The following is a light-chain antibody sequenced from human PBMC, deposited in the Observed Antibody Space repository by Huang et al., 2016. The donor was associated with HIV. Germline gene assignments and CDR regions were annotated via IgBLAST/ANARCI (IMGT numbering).Light chain of an antibody. CDR3: QQSYMTPRT. V-gene: IGKV1-39*01. Sequence: GDRVSITCRARQTISKYLNWYQQKPGRAPNILIDGASNLQSGVPSRFSGGGSGTHFTLTINSLQPEDSATYYCQQSYMTPRTFGQGTKLEI. CDR1: QTISKY. J-gene: IGKJ2*01. CDR2: GAS.